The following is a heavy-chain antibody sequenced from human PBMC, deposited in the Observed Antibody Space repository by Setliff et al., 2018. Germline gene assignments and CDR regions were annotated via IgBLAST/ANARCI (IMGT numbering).Heavy chain of an antibody. D-gene: IGHD6-13*01. CDR3: ATQTAAYYFDY. Sequence: GASVKVSCKASGYTFTGPYMHWVRQAPGQGLEWMGWINPDTGYSKYAQKFQGRVTLTRDTSLTTAYMELRSLTSDDTAVYYCATQTAAYYFDYWGQGALGTVS. CDR2: INPDTGYS. V-gene: IGHV1-2*02. J-gene: IGHJ4*02. CDR1: GYTFTGPY.